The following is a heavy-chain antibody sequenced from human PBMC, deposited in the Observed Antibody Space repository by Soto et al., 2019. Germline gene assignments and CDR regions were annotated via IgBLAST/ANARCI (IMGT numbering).Heavy chain of an antibody. CDR1: GDSITRGGYS. Sequence: SETLSLTCTVSGDSITRGGYSWTWIRQPPGKALEWIGNIYDSGSTSYNPSLKSRVTMSVDTSKNQFSLRLTSVTAADTAVYFCARGSSSYYDYGMDVWGQGTTVTV. V-gene: IGHV4-30-2*01. D-gene: IGHD6-6*01. CDR2: IYDSGST. CDR3: ARGSSSYYDYGMDV. J-gene: IGHJ6*02.